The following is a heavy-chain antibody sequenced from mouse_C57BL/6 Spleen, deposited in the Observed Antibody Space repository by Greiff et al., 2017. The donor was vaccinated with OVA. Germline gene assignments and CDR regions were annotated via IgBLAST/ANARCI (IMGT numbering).Heavy chain of an antibody. CDR3: ARSGTTVVFDY. D-gene: IGHD1-1*01. V-gene: IGHV1-63*01. Sequence: QVQLQQSGAELVRPGTSVKMSCKASGYTFTNYWIGWAKQRPGHGLEWIGDIYPGGGYTNYNEKFKGKATMPADKSSSTAYMQFSSLTSEDSAIYYCARSGTTVVFDYWGQGTTLTVSS. CDR2: IYPGGGYT. CDR1: GYTFTNYW. J-gene: IGHJ2*01.